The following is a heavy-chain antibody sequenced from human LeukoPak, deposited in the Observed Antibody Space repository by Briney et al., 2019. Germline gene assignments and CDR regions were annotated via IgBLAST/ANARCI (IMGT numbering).Heavy chain of an antibody. Sequence: GGSLRLSCAASGFTFSSYAMSWVRQAPGKGLEWVSAISGSGGSTYYADSVKGRFTLSRDIAKNTLYPQMNSLRAEDTAVYYCARVGYNLDQIDYWGQGTLVTVSS. V-gene: IGHV3-23*01. CDR3: ARVGYNLDQIDY. CDR1: GFTFSSYA. D-gene: IGHD1-1*01. J-gene: IGHJ4*02. CDR2: ISGSGGST.